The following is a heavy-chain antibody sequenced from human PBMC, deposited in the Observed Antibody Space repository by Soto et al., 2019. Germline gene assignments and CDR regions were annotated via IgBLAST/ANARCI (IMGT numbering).Heavy chain of an antibody. J-gene: IGHJ3*02. CDR2: IYPGDSDT. D-gene: IGHD3-22*01. Sequence: GESLKISCKGSGYSFTSYWIGWVRQMPGKGLEWMGIIYPGDSDTRYSPSSQGQVTISADKSISTAYLQWSSLKASDTAMYYCARVDSSPDDAFDIWGQGTMVTVSS. CDR1: GYSFTSYW. V-gene: IGHV5-51*01. CDR3: ARVDSSPDDAFDI.